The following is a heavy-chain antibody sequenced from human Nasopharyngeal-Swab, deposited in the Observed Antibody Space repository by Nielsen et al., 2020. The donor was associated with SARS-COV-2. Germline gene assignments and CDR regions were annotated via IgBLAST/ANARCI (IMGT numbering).Heavy chain of an antibody. D-gene: IGHD1-26*01. Sequence: VRQMPGKGLEWMGIIYPGDSDTRYSPPFQGQVTISADKSISTAYLQWSSLKASDTAMYYCARQGKWEPYYYYGMDVWGQGTTVTVSS. J-gene: IGHJ6*02. CDR3: ARQGKWEPYYYYGMDV. V-gene: IGHV5-51*01. CDR2: IYPGDSDT.